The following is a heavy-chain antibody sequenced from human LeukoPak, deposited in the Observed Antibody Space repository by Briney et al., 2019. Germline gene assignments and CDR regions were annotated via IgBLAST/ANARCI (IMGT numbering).Heavy chain of an antibody. V-gene: IGHV3-11*03. J-gene: IGHJ4*02. CDR1: GFIFSDYY. CDR2: ISGSDNYT. D-gene: IGHD6-13*01. Sequence: GGSLRLSCAASGFIFSDYYMSWIRQAPGKGLEWVSYISGSDNYTGYADSVKGRFTISRDNAKNSLYLQVNSLRAEDTAVYYCARPTIAAAGNFEYWGQGTLVTVSS. CDR3: ARPTIAAAGNFEY.